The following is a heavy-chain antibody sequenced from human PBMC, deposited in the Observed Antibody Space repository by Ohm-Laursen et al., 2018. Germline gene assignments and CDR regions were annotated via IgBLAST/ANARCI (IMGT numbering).Heavy chain of an antibody. D-gene: IGHD7-27*01. CDR2: IYHSGST. CDR1: GYSISSGYY. CDR3: ARVTGENAFDI. Sequence: PSQTLSLTCAVPGYSISSGYYWGWIRQPPGKGLEWIGSIYHSGSTYYNPSLKSQVTISVDTSKNQFSLKLSSVTAADTAVYYCARVTGENAFDIWGQGTMVTVSS. V-gene: IGHV4-38-2*01. J-gene: IGHJ3*02.